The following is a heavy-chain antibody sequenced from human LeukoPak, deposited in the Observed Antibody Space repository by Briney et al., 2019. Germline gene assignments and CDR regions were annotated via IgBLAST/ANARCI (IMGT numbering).Heavy chain of an antibody. J-gene: IGHJ4*02. Sequence: GESLKISCWGSGYSFSSYWNGWVRQMPGKGLEWMGIIYPGDCDTRYSPSFQGQVTISADKSISTTYLQWSSLKASDTAIYYCAREDSGPSDYWGQETLVTVAS. V-gene: IGHV5-51*01. CDR1: GYSFSSYW. CDR3: AREDSGPSDY. CDR2: IYPGDCDT.